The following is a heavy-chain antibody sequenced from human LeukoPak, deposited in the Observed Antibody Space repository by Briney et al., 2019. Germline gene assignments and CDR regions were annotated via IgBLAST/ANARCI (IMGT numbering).Heavy chain of an antibody. CDR2: INHSGST. Sequence: GSLRLSCAASGFTFRSYAMSWVRQPPGKGLEWIGEINHSGSTNYNPSLKSRVTISVDTSKNQFSLKLSSVTAADTAVYYCARYYYDSSGAAFDIWGQGTMVTVSS. J-gene: IGHJ3*02. V-gene: IGHV4-34*08. D-gene: IGHD3-22*01. CDR3: ARYYYDSSGAAFDI. CDR1: GFTFRSYA.